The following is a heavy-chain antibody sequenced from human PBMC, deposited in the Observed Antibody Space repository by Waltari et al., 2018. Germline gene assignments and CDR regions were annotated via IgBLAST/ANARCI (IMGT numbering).Heavy chain of an antibody. J-gene: IGHJ6*02. D-gene: IGHD2-8*01. CDR1: GFIFSNYE. V-gene: IGHV3-48*03. Sequence: EVHLVESGGGLVQPGGSLRLSCAASGFIFSNYEMNWVRQAPGRGLEWVSYISRGGSTIYYAESVRGRCTVSRDNAKNSLYLQMNSLRAEDTAIYYCARDFVPYYYYGMDVWGHGTTVTVSS. CDR3: ARDFVPYYYYGMDV. CDR2: ISRGGSTI.